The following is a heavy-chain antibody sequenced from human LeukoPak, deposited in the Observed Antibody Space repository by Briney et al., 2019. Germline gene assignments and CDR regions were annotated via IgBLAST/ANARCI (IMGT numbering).Heavy chain of an antibody. CDR3: ARGSAIHGTVSQDY. D-gene: IGHD2-2*02. J-gene: IGHJ4*02. V-gene: IGHV1-69*13. Sequence: GASAKVSCKASGGTFSSYAISWVRQAPGQGLEWMGGIIPIFGTANYAQKFQGRVTITADESTSTAYMELSSLRSEDTAVYYCARGSAIHGTVSQDYWGQGTLVTVSS. CDR1: GGTFSSYA. CDR2: IIPIFGTA.